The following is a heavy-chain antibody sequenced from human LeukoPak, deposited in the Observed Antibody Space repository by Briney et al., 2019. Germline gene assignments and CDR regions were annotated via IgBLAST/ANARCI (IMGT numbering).Heavy chain of an antibody. V-gene: IGHV1-69*04. CDR3: ARDMPPPGVLVTSDYGMDV. CDR2: IIPLVDVA. Sequence: GASVKVSCKASGDSFGRYGISWVRQAPGQGLEWMGRIIPLVDVANYAQRFQGKVTITADRFTSTAYMELTSLTSDDTAVYYCARDMPPPGVLVTSDYGMDVWGRGTTVIVSS. D-gene: IGHD2-8*02. J-gene: IGHJ6*02. CDR1: GDSFGRYG.